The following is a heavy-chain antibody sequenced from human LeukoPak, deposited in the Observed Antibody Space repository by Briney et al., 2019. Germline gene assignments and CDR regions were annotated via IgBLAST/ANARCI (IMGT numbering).Heavy chain of an antibody. CDR1: GASVNNHY. J-gene: IGHJ5*02. CDR3: ARDAHWFPHYNWFDP. D-gene: IGHD3-10*01. CDR2: VHVSGTT. V-gene: IGHV4-4*07. Sequence: LETLSLTCTVSGASVNNHYWDWIRQPAGKGLEWIGRVHVSGTTNYNPSLKSRATMSVDTSKNQSSLKLSSVTAADTAVYYCARDAHWFPHYNWFDPWGQGTLVTVSS.